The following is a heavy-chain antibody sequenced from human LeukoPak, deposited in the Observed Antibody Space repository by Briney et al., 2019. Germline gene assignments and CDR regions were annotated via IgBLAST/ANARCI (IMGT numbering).Heavy chain of an antibody. J-gene: IGHJ6*03. CDR1: GYTFTGYY. CDR3: ARDGYDSSGYYYGGTDYYYYMDV. D-gene: IGHD3-22*01. Sequence: ASVKVSCKASGYTFTGYYMDWVRQAPGQGLEWMGWINPNSGGTNYAQKFQGRVTMTRDTSISTAYMELSRLRSDDTAVYYCARDGYDSSGYYYGGTDYYYYMDVWGKGTTVTVSS. V-gene: IGHV1-2*02. CDR2: INPNSGGT.